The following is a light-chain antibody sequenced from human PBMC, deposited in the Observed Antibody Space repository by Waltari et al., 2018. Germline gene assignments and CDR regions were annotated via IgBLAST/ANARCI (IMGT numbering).Light chain of an antibody. CDR1: QSLLHGSGNTF. V-gene: IGKV2-28*01. CDR2: LIS. CDR3: MQARQTPWT. Sequence: DIVMTQSPLSLSVTPGEPASISCKSSQSLLHGSGNTFLAWYLQKPGQSPQLLIYLISNRASGVPERFSVSGSGTDFTLKISRVEAEYVGVYFCMQARQTPWTFGQGTKVEIK. J-gene: IGKJ1*01.